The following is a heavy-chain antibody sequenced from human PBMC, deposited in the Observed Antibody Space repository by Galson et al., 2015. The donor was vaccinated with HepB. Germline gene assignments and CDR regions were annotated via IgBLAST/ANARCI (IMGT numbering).Heavy chain of an antibody. CDR3: ARNRGSGSHFFDS. Sequence: SVKVSCKASGYTFSNYAMNWVRQAPGQGLEWMGGINTNTGNPIYAQGFMGRFVFSLDTSVSTAYLQISSLQPEDNAVYYCARNRGSGSHFFDSWGQGTLVTVSS. D-gene: IGHD2-15*01. CDR1: GYTFSNYA. CDR2: INTNTGNP. J-gene: IGHJ4*02. V-gene: IGHV7-4-1*02.